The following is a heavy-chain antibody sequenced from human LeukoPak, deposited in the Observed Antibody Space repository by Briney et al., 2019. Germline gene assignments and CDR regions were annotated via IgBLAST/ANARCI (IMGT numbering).Heavy chain of an antibody. V-gene: IGHV3-23*03. D-gene: IGHD2-8*02. Sequence: GGSLRLSCAASGFTFSNFAMAWVRQAPGRGLDWVSGIYAGGHVVTYPDSVKGRFTISRDNSKNTLYLQMNDLRVEDTAVYYCAKDLTSGGGRWEFHAWGQGTLVTVSS. CDR3: AKDLTSGGGRWEFHA. CDR2: IYAGGHVV. J-gene: IGHJ5*02. CDR1: GFTFSNFA.